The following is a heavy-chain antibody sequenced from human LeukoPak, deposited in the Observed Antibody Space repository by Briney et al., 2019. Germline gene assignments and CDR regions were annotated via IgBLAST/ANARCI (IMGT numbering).Heavy chain of an antibody. D-gene: IGHD3-10*01. CDR3: AKSKWFGDLYYFDY. CDR2: IRYDGSNK. CDR1: GFTFSSYG. V-gene: IGHV3-30*02. Sequence: GGSLRLSCAASGFTFSSYGMHWVRQAPGKGLEWVAFIRYDGSNKYYTDSVKGRFTISRDNSKNTLYLQMNSLRAEDTAVYYCAKSKWFGDLYYFDYWGQGTLVTVSS. J-gene: IGHJ4*02.